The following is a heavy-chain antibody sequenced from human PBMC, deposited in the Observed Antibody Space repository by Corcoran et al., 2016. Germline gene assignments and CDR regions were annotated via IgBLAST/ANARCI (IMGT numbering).Heavy chain of an antibody. D-gene: IGHD2-15*01. CDR3: AKEGDIVVVVAALDY. Sequence: QVQLVESGGGVVQPGRSLRLSCAASGFTFSSYGMHWVRQAPGKGLEWVAVISFDGSNKYYADSVKGRLTISRDNSKNTLYLQMNSLRAEDTAVYYCAKEGDIVVVVAALDYWGQGTLVTVSS. V-gene: IGHV3-30*18. J-gene: IGHJ4*02. CDR1: GFTFSSYG. CDR2: ISFDGSNK.